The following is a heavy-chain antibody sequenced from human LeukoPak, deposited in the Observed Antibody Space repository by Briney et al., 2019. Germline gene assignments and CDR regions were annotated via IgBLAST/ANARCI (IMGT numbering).Heavy chain of an antibody. Sequence: GASVKVSCKTSGYTFTHYYLHWVRQAPGQALEWMGWINPNSGDTNYAQQFQGRVTMTRDTSFTTVYMEVSRLTSDDTAVYYCARVDYAFDYWGQGTLVTVSS. V-gene: IGHV1-2*02. J-gene: IGHJ4*02. CDR1: GYTFTHYY. D-gene: IGHD4-17*01. CDR2: INPNSGDT. CDR3: ARVDYAFDY.